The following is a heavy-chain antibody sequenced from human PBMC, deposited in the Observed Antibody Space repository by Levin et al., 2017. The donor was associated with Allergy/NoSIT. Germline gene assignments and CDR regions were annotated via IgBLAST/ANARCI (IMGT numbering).Heavy chain of an antibody. CDR3: AKLFCSSTNCYTQLDYYYYYMDV. J-gene: IGHJ6*03. Sequence: GGSLRLSCAASGFTFSNYGMHWVRQAPGKGLEWLTSISYDGINEYYANSVKGRFTISRDNSKNTLYLQMSRLRADDTAVYFCAKLFCSSTNCYTQLDYYYYYMDVWGTGTTVTVSS. CDR2: ISYDGINE. D-gene: IGHD2-2*02. V-gene: IGHV3-30*18. CDR1: GFTFSNYG.